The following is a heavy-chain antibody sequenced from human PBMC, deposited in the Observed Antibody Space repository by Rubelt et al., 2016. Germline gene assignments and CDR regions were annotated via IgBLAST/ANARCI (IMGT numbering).Heavy chain of an antibody. Sequence: QVQLVQSGAEVKKPGASVKVSCKASGYTFTSYGISWVRQAPGQGLEWMGWISAYNGNTNYAQRLQGRVTMTTDTSTSTAYMELRSLGSDDTAVYYCARDVGGNSVLYYFDYWGQGTLVTVSS. J-gene: IGHJ4*02. CDR1: GYTFTSYG. CDR3: ARDVGGNSVLYYFDY. V-gene: IGHV1-18*01. CDR2: ISAYNGNT. D-gene: IGHD4-23*01.